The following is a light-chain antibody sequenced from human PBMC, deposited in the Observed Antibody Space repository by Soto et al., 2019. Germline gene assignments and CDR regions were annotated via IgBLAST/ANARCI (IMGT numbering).Light chain of an antibody. CDR1: SSDVGRYDY. V-gene: IGLV2-8*01. CDR2: DVR. CDR3: NSYADSYTYV. Sequence: QSALTQPPSASGSPGQSVTISCTGTSSDVGRYDYVSWYQQHPGKASKLIIYDVRLRPSGVPDRFSGSKSGNTASLTVSGLQAEDEADYYCNSYADSYTYVFGTGTKLTVL. J-gene: IGLJ1*01.